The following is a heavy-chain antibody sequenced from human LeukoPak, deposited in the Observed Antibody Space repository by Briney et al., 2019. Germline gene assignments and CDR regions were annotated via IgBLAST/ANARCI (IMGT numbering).Heavy chain of an antibody. Sequence: GGSLRLSCAASGFTFSNYAMNWVRQAPGKGLEWVSAISGSGAATFNADSVKGRFTISRDNSKNTLYLQMNSLRAEDTAVYYCAKGLSSGWYPYYFDFWGRGTLVTVSS. V-gene: IGHV3-23*01. CDR3: AKGLSSGWYPYYFDF. J-gene: IGHJ4*02. CDR1: GFTFSNYA. CDR2: ISGSGAAT. D-gene: IGHD6-19*01.